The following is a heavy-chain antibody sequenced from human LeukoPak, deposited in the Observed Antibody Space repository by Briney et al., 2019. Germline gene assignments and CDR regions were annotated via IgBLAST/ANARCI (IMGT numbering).Heavy chain of an antibody. CDR1: GDSISSNSYY. J-gene: IGHJ4*02. Sequence: SETLSLTCTVSGDSISSNSYYWGWIRQPPGKGLEWIGSIYYSGSTYYNPSLKSRVTISVDTSKNQFSLKLSSVTAADTAVYYCARDIHSSIDYWGQGTLVTVSS. D-gene: IGHD6-19*01. CDR2: IYYSGST. CDR3: ARDIHSSIDY. V-gene: IGHV4-39*07.